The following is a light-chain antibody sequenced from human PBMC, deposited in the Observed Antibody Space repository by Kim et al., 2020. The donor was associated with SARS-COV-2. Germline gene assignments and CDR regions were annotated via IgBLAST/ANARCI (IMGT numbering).Light chain of an antibody. J-gene: IGLJ3*02. CDR3: AAWDDSLTAWV. V-gene: IGLV1-36*01. CDR2: YDN. CDR1: SSNIGKNA. Sequence: QSVLTQPPSVSKAPRQRVTISCSGSSSNIGKNAVNWYQQLPGKAPKLLIYYDNLLPSGVSDRFSGSKSGTSASLAISGLQSEDEADYYCAAWDDSLTAWVFGGGTQLTVL.